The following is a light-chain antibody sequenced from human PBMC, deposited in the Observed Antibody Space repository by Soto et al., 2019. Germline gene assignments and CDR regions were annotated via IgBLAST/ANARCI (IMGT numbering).Light chain of an antibody. Sequence: QSALTQPRPVSGSPGQSVTISCTGTSSDVGAYNFVSWYQQHPGKAPKLMIYDVSKRPSGVPDRFSGSKSGNTASLTISGLQAEDEADYYCCSYAGSYTWVFGGGTKLTVL. CDR2: DVS. V-gene: IGLV2-11*01. J-gene: IGLJ3*02. CDR1: SSDVGAYNF. CDR3: CSYAGSYTWV.